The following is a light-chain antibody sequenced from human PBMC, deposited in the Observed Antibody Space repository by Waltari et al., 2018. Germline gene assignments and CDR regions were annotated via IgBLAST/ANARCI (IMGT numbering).Light chain of an antibody. Sequence: QSALTQPPSASGSPGQSVTISCSGTNSDIGTYNYVSWFQQHPVRAPKLLIYEVNKRPSGVPDRFSGSKSDNRASLTVSGLQADDEAVYHCSSYAGSNTLVFGGGTRLTVL. CDR2: EVN. V-gene: IGLV2-8*01. CDR3: SSYAGSNTLV. J-gene: IGLJ2*01. CDR1: NSDIGTYNY.